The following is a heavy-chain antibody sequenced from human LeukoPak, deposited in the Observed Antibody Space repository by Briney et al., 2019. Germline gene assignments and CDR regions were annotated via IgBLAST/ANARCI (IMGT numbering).Heavy chain of an antibody. D-gene: IGHD6-13*01. CDR3: AKGKAAGAVDWFDP. CDR2: ITGGGDT. Sequence: GGSLRLSCAASGFTFSNYAMMWVRQAPGKGLEWVSSITGGGDTYYVDSVKGRFTVSRDNSKSTPYLQINSLTADDTALYYCAKGKAAGAVDWFDPWGQGTLVTVSS. J-gene: IGHJ5*02. V-gene: IGHV3-23*01. CDR1: GFTFSNYA.